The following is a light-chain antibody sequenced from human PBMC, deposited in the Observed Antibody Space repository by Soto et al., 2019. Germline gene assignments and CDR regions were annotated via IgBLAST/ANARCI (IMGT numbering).Light chain of an antibody. J-gene: IGKJ5*01. CDR3: QQRSNWPPVIT. CDR2: DAS. CDR1: QSFSGY. V-gene: IGKV3-11*01. Sequence: DILLTQSPATLSLSPGERATLSCRASQSFSGYLAWYQQKPGQAPRLLIYDASKRATGIPARFSGRRSGTDFTLTISSLEPEDFAVYYCQQRSNWPPVITFGQGTRLEIK.